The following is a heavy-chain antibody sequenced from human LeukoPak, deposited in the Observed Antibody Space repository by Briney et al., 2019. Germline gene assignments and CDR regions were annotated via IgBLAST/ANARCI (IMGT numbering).Heavy chain of an antibody. CDR2: IYYSGST. J-gene: IGHJ4*02. CDR3: ARSIYSITYYFDY. Sequence: PSETLSLTCTVSGGSISSYYWSWIRQPPGKGLEWIGYIYYSGSTKYNPSLKSRVTISVDTSKNQFSLKLSSVTAADTAVYYCARSIYSITYYFDYWGQGTLVTVSS. CDR1: GGSISSYY. D-gene: IGHD3-3*01. V-gene: IGHV4-59*08.